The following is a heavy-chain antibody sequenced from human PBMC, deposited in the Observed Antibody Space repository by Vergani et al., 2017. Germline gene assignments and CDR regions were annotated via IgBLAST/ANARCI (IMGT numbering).Heavy chain of an antibody. Sequence: QVQLQESGPGVVKPSQTLSLTCAVSGGSISSGDHCWTWIRQRPGKGLEWIGYIFYSGTTYDNPSPRSRLTISVDTSQNQFSLKLGSVTAADTAVYYCSRVDTQVPATSHFYYMDVWGKGTTVVVSS. CDR3: SRVDTQVPATSHFYYMDV. J-gene: IGHJ6*03. CDR1: GGSISSGDHC. CDR2: IFYSGTT. V-gene: IGHV4-31*11. D-gene: IGHD6-25*01.